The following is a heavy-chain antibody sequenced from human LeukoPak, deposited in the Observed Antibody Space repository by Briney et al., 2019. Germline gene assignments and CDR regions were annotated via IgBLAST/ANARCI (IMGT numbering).Heavy chain of an antibody. CDR2: IYYSGSP. V-gene: IGHV4-39*01. CDR3: ARHVGFITMVRGVINNNWFDP. Sequence: SSETLSLTCTVSGVSISSSNSYWGWIRQPPGKGLEWIGSIYYSGSPYYNPSLKSRVTISVDTSKKQFSLKLSSVTAADTAVYYCARHVGFITMVRGVINNNWFDPWGQGTLVTVSS. CDR1: GVSISSSNSY. J-gene: IGHJ5*02. D-gene: IGHD3-10*01.